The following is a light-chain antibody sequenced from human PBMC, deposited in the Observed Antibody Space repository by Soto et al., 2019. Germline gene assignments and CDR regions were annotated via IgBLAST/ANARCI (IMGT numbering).Light chain of an antibody. Sequence: QSVLTQPPSASGAPGQRVTISCFGSRSNVGENSVNWFQQLPGAAPKLLIASTNQRPSGVPDRFSGSKSGTSGSLAISGLQSGDEAEYFCAAWDESLNGFVFGTGTKLTVL. J-gene: IGLJ1*01. V-gene: IGLV1-44*01. CDR3: AAWDESLNGFV. CDR2: STN. CDR1: RSNVGENS.